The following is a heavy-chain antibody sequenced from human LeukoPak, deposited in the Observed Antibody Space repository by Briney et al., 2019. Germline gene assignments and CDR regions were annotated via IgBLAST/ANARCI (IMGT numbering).Heavy chain of an antibody. CDR2: ISYDGSNK. D-gene: IGHD2-21*02. CDR3: ARDLAVGVTAIVNDAFDI. V-gene: IGHV3-30*04. J-gene: IGHJ3*02. Sequence: PGGSLRLSCAASGFTFSSYAMHWVRQAPGKGLEWVAVISYDGSNKYYADSVKGRFTISRDNSKNTLYLQMNSLRAEDTAVYYCARDLAVGVTAIVNDAFDIWGQGTMVTVSS. CDR1: GFTFSSYA.